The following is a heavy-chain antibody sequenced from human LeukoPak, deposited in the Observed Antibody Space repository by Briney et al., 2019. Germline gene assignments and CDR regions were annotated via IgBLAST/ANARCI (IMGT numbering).Heavy chain of an antibody. Sequence: PGGSLRLSCAASGFTSSSYAMSWVRQAPGKGLEWVSGISGSGGGTYYADSVKGRFTISRDNSKSTLYLQMNSLRAEDTAVYYCAKTSYGDYGNPFDYWGQGTLVTVSS. J-gene: IGHJ4*02. V-gene: IGHV3-23*01. CDR1: GFTSSSYA. D-gene: IGHD4-17*01. CDR3: AKTSYGDYGNPFDY. CDR2: ISGSGGGT.